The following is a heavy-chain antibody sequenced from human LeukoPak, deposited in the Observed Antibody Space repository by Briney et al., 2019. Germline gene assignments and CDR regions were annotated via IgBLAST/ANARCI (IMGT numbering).Heavy chain of an antibody. CDR3: ARAGYSSGWSTNSQYFQH. V-gene: IGHV4-34*01. CDR1: GGSFSGYY. Sequence: SETLSLTCAVYGGSFSGYYWSWIRQPPGKGLEWIGEINHSGSTNYNPSLKSRVTISVDASKNQFSLKLSSMTAADTAVYYCARAGYSSGWSTNSQYFQHWGQGTLVTVSS. D-gene: IGHD6-19*01. J-gene: IGHJ1*01. CDR2: INHSGST.